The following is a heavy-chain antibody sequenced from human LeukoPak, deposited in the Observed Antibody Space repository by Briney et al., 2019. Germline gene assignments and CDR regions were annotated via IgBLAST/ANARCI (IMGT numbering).Heavy chain of an antibody. CDR2: IYYSGST. CDR1: GGSISSGDYY. V-gene: IGHV4-30-4*08. D-gene: IGHD4-11*01. CDR3: ARGGSNYNYFDY. Sequence: SETLSLTCTVSGGSISSGDYYWSWIRQPPGKGLEWIGYIYYSGSTYYNPSLKSRVTISVDTSKNQFSLKLSSVTAADTAVYYCARGGSNYNYFDYWGQGTLVTVSS. J-gene: IGHJ4*02.